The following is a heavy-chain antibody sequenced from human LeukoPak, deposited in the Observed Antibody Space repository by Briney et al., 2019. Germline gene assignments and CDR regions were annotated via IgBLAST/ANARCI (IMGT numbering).Heavy chain of an antibody. D-gene: IGHD5-24*01. V-gene: IGHV1-18*01. Sequence: ASVKVSCKSSGYTFTSKGVSWVRQAPGEGLEWMGWISAISGNTNYAQKFQGRVTMTTDTSSSTVYMELRSLRSDDTALYYCARDNNYRFDYWGQGTLVTVPS. CDR2: ISAISGNT. J-gene: IGHJ4*02. CDR3: ARDNNYRFDY. CDR1: GYTFTSKG.